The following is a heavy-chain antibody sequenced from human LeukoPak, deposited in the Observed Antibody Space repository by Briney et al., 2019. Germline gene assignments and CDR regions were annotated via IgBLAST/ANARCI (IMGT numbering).Heavy chain of an antibody. J-gene: IGHJ4*02. V-gene: IGHV3-30*18. CDR3: AKGGSYSNDY. Sequence: GGSLRLSCATSGFTFSRYGMHWVRQAPGKGLEGVAVISYDGSNKYYADSVKGRFTISRDNSKNTLYLQMNSLRAEDTAVYYCAKGGSYSNDYWGQGTLVTVSS. CDR1: GFTFSRYG. CDR2: ISYDGSNK. D-gene: IGHD2-15*01.